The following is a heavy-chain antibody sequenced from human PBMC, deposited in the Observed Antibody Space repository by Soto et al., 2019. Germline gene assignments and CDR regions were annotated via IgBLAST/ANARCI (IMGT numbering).Heavy chain of an antibody. CDR2: IYHSGST. CDR3: ARRRFLEWLFDGNWFDP. D-gene: IGHD3-3*01. V-gene: IGHV4-4*02. J-gene: IGHJ5*02. CDR1: SGSISSSNW. Sequence: PSETLSLTCAVSSGSISSSNWWSWVRQPPGKGLERIGEIYHSGSTNYNPSLKSRVTISVDKSKNQFSLKLSSVTAADTAVYFCARRRFLEWLFDGNWFDPWGQGTLVTVSS.